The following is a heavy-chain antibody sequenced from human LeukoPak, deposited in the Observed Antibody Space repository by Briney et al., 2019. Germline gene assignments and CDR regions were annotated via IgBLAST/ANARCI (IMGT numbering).Heavy chain of an antibody. V-gene: IGHV3-30*02. CDR2: IRYDGSRK. CDR3: AKAIYGARYFDY. J-gene: IGHJ4*02. Sequence: GGSLRLSCAASGFIFSSYGMHWVRQAPDKGLEWVAFIRYDGSRKYYADSVKGRFTISRDNTKNTLYLQMNSLRAEDTAVYYCAKAIYGARYFDYWGQGTLVTVSA. CDR1: GFIFSSYG. D-gene: IGHD4-17*01.